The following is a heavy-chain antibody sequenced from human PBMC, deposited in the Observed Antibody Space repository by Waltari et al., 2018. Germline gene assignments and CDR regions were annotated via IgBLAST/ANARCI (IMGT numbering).Heavy chain of an antibody. CDR1: GDSMSRGDG. J-gene: IGHJ4*02. Sequence: QMQLQESGPGLVKPSGTLSVTCTISGDSMSRGDGWSWVRQSPEKGLEWIGQIKRSGGTHSNPSFESRVSISIDTANNQFSLKVSSTTAADTAGYYCARDRGRGIYLDSWGRGTLVTVSA. CDR2: IKRSGGT. V-gene: IGHV4-4*02. D-gene: IGHD2-15*01. CDR3: ARDRGRGIYLDS.